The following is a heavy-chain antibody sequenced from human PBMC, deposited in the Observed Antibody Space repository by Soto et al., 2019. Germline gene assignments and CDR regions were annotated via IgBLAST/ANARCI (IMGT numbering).Heavy chain of an antibody. CDR1: GYTFTSYG. Sequence: QVQLVQSGAEVKKPGASVKVSCKASGYTFTSYGISWVRQAPGQGLEWMGWISAYNGNTNYAQKLQGRVTMTTDTSTSTAYMELRSLRSDDTAVYYCARVRTAMVKGLEEIPFDYWGQGTLVTVSS. V-gene: IGHV1-18*01. CDR2: ISAYNGNT. J-gene: IGHJ4*02. D-gene: IGHD5-18*01. CDR3: ARVRTAMVKGLEEIPFDY.